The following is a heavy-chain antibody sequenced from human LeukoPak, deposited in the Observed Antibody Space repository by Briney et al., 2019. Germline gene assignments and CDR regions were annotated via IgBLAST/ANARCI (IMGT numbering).Heavy chain of an antibody. D-gene: IGHD6-13*01. CDR2: ISYDGSTK. J-gene: IGHJ6*02. Sequence: PGGSLRLSCAASGFTFSSYGIHWVRQARGKGLEWVGVISYDGSTKYYADSVKGRFTISRDNSKNTLYLQMNSLRAEDTAVYYCAKDGVYSSSWYFYYYYGMDVWGQGTTVTVSS. CDR3: AKDGVYSSSWYFYYYYGMDV. V-gene: IGHV3-30*18. CDR1: GFTFSSYG.